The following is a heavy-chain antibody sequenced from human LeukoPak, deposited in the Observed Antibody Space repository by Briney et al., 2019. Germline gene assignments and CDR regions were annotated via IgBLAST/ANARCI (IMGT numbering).Heavy chain of an antibody. Sequence: GASVKVSCKASGYTFTSYYMHWVRQAPGQGLEWMGIINPSGGSTSYAQKFQGRVTMTRDTSTSTVYMELSSLRSEDTAVYYCARERQQLDQHESWFDPWGQGTLVTVSS. CDR3: ARERQQLDQHESWFDP. D-gene: IGHD6-13*01. J-gene: IGHJ5*02. CDR2: INPSGGST. V-gene: IGHV1-46*01. CDR1: GYTFTSYY.